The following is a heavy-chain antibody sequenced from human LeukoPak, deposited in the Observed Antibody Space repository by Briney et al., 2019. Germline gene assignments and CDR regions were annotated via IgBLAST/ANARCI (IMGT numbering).Heavy chain of an antibody. CDR2: IYYSGST. CDR3: ARGVAVGDMDV. Sequence: SETLSLTCTGSGGSISSYYWSWIRQPPGKGLEWIGYIYYSGSTNYNPSLKSRVTISVDTSKNQFSLKLSSVTAADTAVYYCARGVAVGDMDVWGKGTTVTVSS. V-gene: IGHV4-59*01. D-gene: IGHD1-26*01. CDR1: GGSISSYY. J-gene: IGHJ6*03.